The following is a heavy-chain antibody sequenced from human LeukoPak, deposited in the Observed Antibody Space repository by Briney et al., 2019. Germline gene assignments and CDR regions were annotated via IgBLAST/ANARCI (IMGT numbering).Heavy chain of an antibody. CDR3: ARRNEDLIAAAGSDAYDI. CDR2: IYYSGST. J-gene: IGHJ3*02. CDR1: GGSISSSSYY. D-gene: IGHD6-13*01. V-gene: IGHV4-39*01. Sequence: SETLSLTCTVSGGSISSSSYYWGWIRQPPGKGLEWIGSIYYSGSTYYNPSLKSRVTISVDTSKNQFSLKLSSVTAADTAVYYCARRNEDLIAAAGSDAYDIWGQGTMVTVSS.